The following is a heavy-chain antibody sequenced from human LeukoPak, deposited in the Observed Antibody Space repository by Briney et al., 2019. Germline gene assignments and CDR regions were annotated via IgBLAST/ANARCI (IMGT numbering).Heavy chain of an antibody. J-gene: IGHJ6*02. Sequence: SETLSLTCTVSGGSISSSSYYWGWIRQPPGKGLEWIGSIYYSGSTYYNPSLKSRVTISVDTSKNQFSLKLSSVTAADTAVYYCARGVAVAAQRGAVTLKYYYYYYGMDVWGQGTTVTVSS. CDR1: GGSISSSSYY. CDR2: IYYSGST. CDR3: ARGVAVAAQRGAVTLKYYYYYYGMDV. D-gene: IGHD6-19*01. V-gene: IGHV4-39*07.